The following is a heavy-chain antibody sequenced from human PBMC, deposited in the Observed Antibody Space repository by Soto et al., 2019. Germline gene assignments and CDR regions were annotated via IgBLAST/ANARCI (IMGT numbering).Heavy chain of an antibody. CDR1: NDSMNNAGYY. V-gene: IGHV4-31*03. J-gene: IGHJ1*01. Sequence: QVQLQESGPGLVKPSQTLSLSCTVSNDSMNNAGYYWNWIRHHPGKGLEWIGYVYHRGSKSYNPSLEGRATISMDSSKKQFSLRLTSVTAADTAVYYWARSTVKVVCDFWGQGTLVTVSS. CDR3: ARSTVKVVCDF. D-gene: IGHD2-21*01. CDR2: VYHRGSK.